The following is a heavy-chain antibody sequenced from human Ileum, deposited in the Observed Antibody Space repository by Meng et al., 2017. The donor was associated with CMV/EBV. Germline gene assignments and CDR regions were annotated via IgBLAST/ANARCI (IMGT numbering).Heavy chain of an antibody. CDR1: GYSFTSYW. CDR2: IYPGDSDT. D-gene: IGHD3-3*01. Sequence: KVSCKGSGYSFTSYWIGWVRQMPGKGLEWMGIIYPGDSDTRYSPSFQGQVTISADKSISTAYLQWSSLKASDTAMYYCARQSSDFWSGYYYGMDVWGQGTMVTVSS. V-gene: IGHV5-51*01. CDR3: ARQSSDFWSGYYYGMDV. J-gene: IGHJ6*02.